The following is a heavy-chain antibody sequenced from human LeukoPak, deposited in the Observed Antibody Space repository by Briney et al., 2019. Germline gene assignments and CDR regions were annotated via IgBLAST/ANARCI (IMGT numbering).Heavy chain of an antibody. V-gene: IGHV1-18*01. CDR3: ARVRYYDILTGYPRCDFDY. CDR1: GYTFTNYG. J-gene: IGHJ4*02. Sequence: ASVKVSCKASGYTFTNYGISWVRQAPGQGLEWMGWIGAYNGNTHYAQNLQGRVTMTTDTSTSTAYMELRSLRSDDTAVYYCARVRYYDILTGYPRCDFDYWGQGTLVTVSS. D-gene: IGHD3-9*01. CDR2: IGAYNGNT.